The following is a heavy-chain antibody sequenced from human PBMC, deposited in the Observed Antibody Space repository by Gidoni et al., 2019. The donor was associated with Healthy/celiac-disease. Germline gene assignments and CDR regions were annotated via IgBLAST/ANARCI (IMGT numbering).Heavy chain of an antibody. D-gene: IGHD2-15*01. Sequence: EVQLVESGGGLIQPGGSLRLSCAASGFTVSSNYMSWVRQAPGKGLEWVSVIYSGGSTYYADSVKGRFTISRDNSKNTLYLQMNSLRAEDTAVYYCARGRYCSGGSCYDWFDPWGQGTLVTVSS. CDR2: IYSGGST. CDR1: GFTVSSNY. J-gene: IGHJ5*02. V-gene: IGHV3-53*01. CDR3: ARGRYCSGGSCYDWFDP.